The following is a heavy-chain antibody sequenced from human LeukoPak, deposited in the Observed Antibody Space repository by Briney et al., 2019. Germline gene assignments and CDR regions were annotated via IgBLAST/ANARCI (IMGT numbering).Heavy chain of an antibody. V-gene: IGHV4-39*07. Sequence: TTSETLSLTCTVSGGSISSGSYYWGWIRQPPGKGLEWIGSIYHSGSTYYNASLKSRVTISVDTSKNQFSLKLSSVTAADTAVYYCASTIAAAGTRSFDYWGQGTLVTVSS. J-gene: IGHJ4*02. CDR3: ASTIAAAGTRSFDY. CDR2: IYHSGST. D-gene: IGHD6-13*01. CDR1: GGSISSGSYY.